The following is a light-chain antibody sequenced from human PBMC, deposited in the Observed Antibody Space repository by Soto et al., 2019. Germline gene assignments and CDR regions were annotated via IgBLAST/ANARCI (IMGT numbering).Light chain of an antibody. V-gene: IGKV1-9*01. CDR1: QGISDY. J-gene: IGKJ4*01. Sequence: DIQLTQSPSFLSASVGDRVTISCRASQGISDYLAWYQQKPGKAPKLLIYGASTLQSGVPSRFSGSASGTEFTLTISGLQPDDFATYFCQQFNAYPLTFGGGTKLEIK. CDR2: GAS. CDR3: QQFNAYPLT.